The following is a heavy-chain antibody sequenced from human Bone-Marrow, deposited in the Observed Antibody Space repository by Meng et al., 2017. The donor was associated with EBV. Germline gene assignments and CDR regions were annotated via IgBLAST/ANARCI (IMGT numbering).Heavy chain of an antibody. V-gene: IGHV1-69*06. CDR2: IIPIFGTA. D-gene: IGHD3-22*01. CDR1: GGTFSSYG. Sequence: QGRWVAVGAVVKKPGSSVKVSCKASGGTFSSYGISWVRQAPGQGLEWMGGIIPIFGTANYAQKFQGRVTITADKSTSTAYMELSSLRSEDTAVYYCARGPYYYDSSGYYRYQFDYWGQGTLVTVSS. CDR3: ARGPYYYDSSGYYRYQFDY. J-gene: IGHJ4*02.